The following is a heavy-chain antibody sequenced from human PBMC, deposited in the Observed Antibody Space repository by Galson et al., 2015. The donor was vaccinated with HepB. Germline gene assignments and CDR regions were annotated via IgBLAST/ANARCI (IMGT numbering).Heavy chain of an antibody. V-gene: IGHV3-48*01. J-gene: IGHJ3*02. CDR3: ARLKGGMVQGVITSDAFDI. CDR2: ISSSSSTI. D-gene: IGHD3-10*01. CDR1: GFTFSSYS. Sequence: SLRLSCAASGFTFSSYSMNWVRQAPGKGLEWVSYISSSSSTIYYADSVKGRFTISRDNAKNSLYLQMNSLRAEDTAVYYCARLKGGMVQGVITSDAFDIWGQGTMVTVSS.